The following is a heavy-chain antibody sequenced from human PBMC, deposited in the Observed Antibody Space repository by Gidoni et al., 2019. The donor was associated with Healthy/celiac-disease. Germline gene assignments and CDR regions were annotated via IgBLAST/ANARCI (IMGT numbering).Heavy chain of an antibody. CDR1: GYTFTSYG. V-gene: IGHV1-18*01. J-gene: IGHJ4*02. CDR2: ISAYNGNT. CDR3: ARTYYYDSSGYPNAYYFDY. Sequence: QVQLVQSGAEVKKPGASVKVSCQASGYTFTSYGISWVRQAPGQGLEWMGWISAYNGNTNYAQKLQGRVTMTTDTSTSTAYMELRSLRSDDTAVYYCARTYYYDSSGYPNAYYFDYWGQGTLVTVSS. D-gene: IGHD3-22*01.